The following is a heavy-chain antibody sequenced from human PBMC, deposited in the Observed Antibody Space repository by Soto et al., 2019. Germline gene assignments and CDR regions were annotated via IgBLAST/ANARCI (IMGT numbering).Heavy chain of an antibody. J-gene: IGHJ6*03. CDR3: ARDRTGNHYMDV. CDR2: IWSDGGGK. Sequence: QVQLMESGGGVVQPDKSLRLSCAASGFTFSIYGMHWVRQAPGKGLEWVAVIWSDGGGKYYAASVKGRFSISRDNSKNTLYLQMNSLGADDTAVYYCARDRTGNHYMDVWGKGTAVTVSS. V-gene: IGHV3-33*01. D-gene: IGHD1-1*01. CDR1: GFTFSIYG.